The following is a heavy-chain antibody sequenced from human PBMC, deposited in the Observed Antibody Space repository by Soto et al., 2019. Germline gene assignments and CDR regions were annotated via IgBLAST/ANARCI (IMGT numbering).Heavy chain of an antibody. Sequence: ASVKVSCKAPGYTFTSYGISWVRQAPGQGLEWMGWISAYNGNTNYAQKLQGRVTMTTDTSTSTAYMELRSLRSDDTAVYYCARGPYYDSSGYYHGEFDYWGQGTLVTVSS. D-gene: IGHD3-22*01. V-gene: IGHV1-18*04. J-gene: IGHJ4*02. CDR2: ISAYNGNT. CDR1: GYTFTSYG. CDR3: ARGPYYDSSGYYHGEFDY.